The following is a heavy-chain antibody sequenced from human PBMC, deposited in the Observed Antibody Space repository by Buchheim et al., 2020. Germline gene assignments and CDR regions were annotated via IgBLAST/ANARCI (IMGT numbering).Heavy chain of an antibody. V-gene: IGHV3-33*01. CDR2: IWYDGSNK. D-gene: IGHD5-18*01. CDR3: ARDPEPYGYINWFDP. Sequence: QVQLVESGGGVVQPGRSLRLSCAASGFTFSSYGMHWVRQAPGKGLEWVAVIWYDGSNKYYADSVKGRFTISRDNSKNTLYLQMNSLRAEDTAVYYCARDPEPYGYINWFDPWRQGTL. J-gene: IGHJ5*02. CDR1: GFTFSSYG.